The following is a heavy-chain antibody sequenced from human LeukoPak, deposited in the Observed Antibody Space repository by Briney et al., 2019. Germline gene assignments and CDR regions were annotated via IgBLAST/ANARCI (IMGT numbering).Heavy chain of an antibody. CDR1: GYTFTDYY. CDR2: INPNSGGT. V-gene: IGHV1-2*02. D-gene: IGHD3-22*01. Sequence: GASVKVSCKASGYTFTDYYIQWVRQAPGQGLEWMGWINPNSGGTNYAQKFQGRVTMTRDTSISTAYMELSRLRSDDTAVYYCATQYYYDSSGYYLRPFDYWGQGTLVTVSS. CDR3: ATQYYYDSSGYYLRPFDY. J-gene: IGHJ4*02.